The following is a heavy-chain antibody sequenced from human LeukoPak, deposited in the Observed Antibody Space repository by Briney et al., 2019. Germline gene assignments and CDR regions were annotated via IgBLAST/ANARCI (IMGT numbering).Heavy chain of an antibody. V-gene: IGHV3-7*01. CDR3: ARDGGLHTNFDY. CDR2: TKPDGSAE. D-gene: IGHD2-15*01. Sequence: GGSLRLSCAASGFSFRNYWMGWVRQAPGKGLEWVANTKPDGSAEYYADSVRGRFTASRDNANNLLYLQLNRLRAEDTAVYYCARDGGLHTNFDYWGQGTLLTVSS. CDR1: GFSFRNYW. J-gene: IGHJ4*02.